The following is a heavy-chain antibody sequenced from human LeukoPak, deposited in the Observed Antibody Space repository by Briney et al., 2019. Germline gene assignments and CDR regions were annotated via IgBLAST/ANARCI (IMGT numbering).Heavy chain of an antibody. V-gene: IGHV4-39*07. D-gene: IGHD5-18*01. J-gene: IGHJ3*02. CDR1: GGSISSSSYY. Sequence: SSETLSLTCTVSGGSISSSSYYWGWIRQPPGKGLEWIGSIHYGGSTYYNPSLKSRVTVSVDTSKNQFSLKLSSVTAADTAVYYCARDGLWIQNAFDIWGQGTMVTVSS. CDR2: IHYGGST. CDR3: ARDGLWIQNAFDI.